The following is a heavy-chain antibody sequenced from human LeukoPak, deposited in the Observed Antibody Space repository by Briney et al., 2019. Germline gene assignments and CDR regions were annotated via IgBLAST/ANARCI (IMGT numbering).Heavy chain of an antibody. CDR1: GFTVSSTY. CDR3: ARLGVGATRDAFDI. D-gene: IGHD1-26*01. V-gene: IGHV3-53*01. J-gene: IGHJ3*02. CDR2: IYTGGST. Sequence: PGGSLRLSCAASGFTVSSTYMSWVRQAPGKGLEWVSVIYTGGSTYYADSVKGRFTISRDNAKNSLYLQMNSLRAEDTALYYCARLGVGATRDAFDIWGQGTMVTVSS.